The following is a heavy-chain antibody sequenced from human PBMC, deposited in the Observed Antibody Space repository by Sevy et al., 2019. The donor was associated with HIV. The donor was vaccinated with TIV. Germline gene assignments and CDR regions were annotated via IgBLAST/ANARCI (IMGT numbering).Heavy chain of an antibody. CDR2: FDPEDGET. J-gene: IGHJ3*02. CDR1: GYTLTELS. V-gene: IGHV1-24*01. Sequence: ASVKVSCKVSGYTLTELSMHWVRQAPGKGLEWMGGFDPEDGETIYAQKFQGRVTMTEDTSTDTAYMELSSLRSEDTAVYYCATDRDIVATKNYAFDIWGQGTMVTDSS. CDR3: ATDRDIVATKNYAFDI. D-gene: IGHD5-12*01.